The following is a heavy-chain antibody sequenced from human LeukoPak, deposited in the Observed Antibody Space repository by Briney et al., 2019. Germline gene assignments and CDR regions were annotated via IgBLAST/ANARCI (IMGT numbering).Heavy chain of an antibody. V-gene: IGHV7-4-1*02. CDR1: GYTFTSYA. CDR3: ARGRRYCDSTTCYGYYYMDV. D-gene: IGHD2-2*01. J-gene: IGHJ6*03. Sequence: ASVKVSCKASGYTFTSYAMNWVRQAPGQGLEWMGWINTDTGIPTYAQGFTGQFVFSLDTSVSTAYLQISNLKAEDTALYYCARGRRYCDSTTCYGYYYMDVWGKGTTVTVSS. CDR2: INTDTGIP.